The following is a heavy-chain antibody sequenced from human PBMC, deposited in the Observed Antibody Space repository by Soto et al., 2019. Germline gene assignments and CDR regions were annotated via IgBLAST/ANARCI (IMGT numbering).Heavy chain of an antibody. J-gene: IGHJ4*02. V-gene: IGHV3-11*01. Sequence: GGSLRLSCAASGFTFSDYYMSWIRQAPGKGLEWVSYISSSSNTIYYADSVKGRFTISRDNARNSLYLQMDSLRAEDTAVYYCARDGIPLIDYWGQGTLVTVSS. CDR2: ISSSSNTI. CDR3: ARDGIPLIDY. CDR1: GFTFSDYY.